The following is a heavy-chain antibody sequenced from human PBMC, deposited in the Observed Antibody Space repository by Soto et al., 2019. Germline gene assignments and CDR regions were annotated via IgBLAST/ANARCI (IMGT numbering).Heavy chain of an antibody. J-gene: IGHJ6*02. D-gene: IGHD1-1*01. Sequence: SETLSLTCTVSGGSISSGGYYWSWIRQHPGKGLEWIGYIYYSGSTYYNPSLKSRVTISVDTSKNQFSLKLSPVTAADTAVYYCARDLPLEARGGFYGMDVWGQGTTVTVSS. CDR2: IYYSGST. CDR3: ARDLPLEARGGFYGMDV. CDR1: GGSISSGGYY. V-gene: IGHV4-31*03.